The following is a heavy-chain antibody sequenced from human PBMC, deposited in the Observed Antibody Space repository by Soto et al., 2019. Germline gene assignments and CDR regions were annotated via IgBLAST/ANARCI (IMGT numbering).Heavy chain of an antibody. J-gene: IGHJ6*02. CDR3: AKEGCSSTSCLKDYYYYGMDV. Sequence: LRLSFAASGFTFSSYAISWVRQAPGKGLEWVSAISGSGGSTYYADSVKGRFTISRDNSKNTLYLQMNSLRAEDTAVYYCAKEGCSSTSCLKDYYYYGMDVWGQGTTVTVSS. CDR2: ISGSGGST. D-gene: IGHD2-2*01. CDR1: GFTFSSYA. V-gene: IGHV3-23*01.